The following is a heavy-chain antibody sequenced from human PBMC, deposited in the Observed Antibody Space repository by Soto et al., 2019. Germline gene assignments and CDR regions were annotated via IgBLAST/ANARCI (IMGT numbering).Heavy chain of an antibody. CDR1: GFTFSDYY. D-gene: IGHD6-19*01. V-gene: IGHV3-11*01. CDR3: ARGYSSGWYYFDY. CDR2: ISSSGGTI. Sequence: GGSLRLSCAASGFTFSDYYMSWIRQAPGKGLEWVSYISSSGGTIYYADSVKGRFTISRDNAKNSLYLQMNSLRAEDTAVYYCARGYSSGWYYFDYWGQGTLVTVSS. J-gene: IGHJ4*02.